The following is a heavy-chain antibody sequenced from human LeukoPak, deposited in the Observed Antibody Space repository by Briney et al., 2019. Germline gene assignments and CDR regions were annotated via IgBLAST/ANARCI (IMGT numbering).Heavy chain of an antibody. J-gene: IGHJ5*02. CDR2: INPSGGST. D-gene: IGHD3-3*01. CDR1: GYTFTSYH. Sequence: ASVKVSCKASGYTFTSYHMHWVRQAPGQGLEWMGIINPSGGSTNYAQRFRGRVTMTRDMSTGTVYMELSSLTSEDTAVYYCAREAITIFGLVRTQTTKGPHRFDPWGQGTLVTVSS. V-gene: IGHV1-46*01. CDR3: AREAITIFGLVRTQTTKGPHRFDP.